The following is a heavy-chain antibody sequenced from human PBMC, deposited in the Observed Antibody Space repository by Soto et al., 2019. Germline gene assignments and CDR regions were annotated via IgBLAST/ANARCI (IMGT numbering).Heavy chain of an antibody. CDR3: AREIHPYGMDV. J-gene: IGHJ6*02. CDR2: INPNSGGT. CDR1: GYTFTCYY. Sequence: GASVKVSCKASGYTFTCYYMHGVRQAPGQGLEWMGWINPNSGGTNYAQKFQGWVTMTRDTSISTAYMELSRLRSDDTAVYYCAREIHPYGMDVWGQGTTVTVSS. V-gene: IGHV1-2*04.